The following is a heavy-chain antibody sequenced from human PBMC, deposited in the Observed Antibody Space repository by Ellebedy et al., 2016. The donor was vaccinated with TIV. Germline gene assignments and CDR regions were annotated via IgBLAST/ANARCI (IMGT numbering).Heavy chain of an antibody. J-gene: IGHJ2*01. CDR2: IYYSGST. Sequence: SETLSLTXTVSGGSISSGGYYWSWIRQHPGKGLEWIGYIYYSGSTYYNPSLKSRVTISVDTSKNQFSLKLSSVTAADTAVYYCARDLGYCTNGVCSRAYFDLWGRGTLVTVSS. CDR1: GGSISSGGYY. V-gene: IGHV4-31*03. CDR3: ARDLGYCTNGVCSRAYFDL. D-gene: IGHD2-8*01.